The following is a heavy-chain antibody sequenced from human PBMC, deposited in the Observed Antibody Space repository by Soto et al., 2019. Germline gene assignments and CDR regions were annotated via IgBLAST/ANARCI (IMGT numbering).Heavy chain of an antibody. V-gene: IGHV3-30-3*01. CDR1: GFTFSSYA. J-gene: IGHJ4*02. Sequence: QVQLVESGGGVVQPGRSLRLPCAASGFTFSSYAMHWVRQAPGKGLEWVAVISYDGSNKYYADSVKGRFTISRDNSKNTLYLQMNSLRAEDTAVYYCAREGTARYFDWLSPYYFDYWGQGTLVTVSS. CDR2: ISYDGSNK. CDR3: AREGTARYFDWLSPYYFDY. D-gene: IGHD3-9*01.